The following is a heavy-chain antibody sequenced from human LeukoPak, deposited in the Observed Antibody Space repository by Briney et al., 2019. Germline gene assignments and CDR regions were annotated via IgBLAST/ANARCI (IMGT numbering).Heavy chain of an antibody. Sequence: GGSLRLSCAASRFTFSNYGVNWVRQAPGKGLEWVSYINSRSSTIYYADSVRGRFTISRDNAKNSLYLQMDSLKAEDTAIYYCAREVGTPQAFDIWGQGTIVTVSS. V-gene: IGHV3-48*01. D-gene: IGHD1-26*01. CDR3: AREVGTPQAFDI. J-gene: IGHJ3*02. CDR2: INSRSSTI. CDR1: RFTFSNYG.